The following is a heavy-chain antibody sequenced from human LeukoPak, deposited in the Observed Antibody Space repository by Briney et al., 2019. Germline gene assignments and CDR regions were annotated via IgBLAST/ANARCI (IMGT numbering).Heavy chain of an antibody. Sequence: ASVKVSCKASGYTFTSYDINWVRQATGQGLEWMGWMNPNSGNTGYAQKFQGRVTMTRNTSISTAYMELSSLRSEDTAVYYCARRGFGELLIYYYYMDVWGNGTTATVSS. CDR3: ARRGFGELLIYYYYMDV. CDR2: MNPNSGNT. J-gene: IGHJ6*03. D-gene: IGHD3-10*01. V-gene: IGHV1-8*01. CDR1: GYTFTSYD.